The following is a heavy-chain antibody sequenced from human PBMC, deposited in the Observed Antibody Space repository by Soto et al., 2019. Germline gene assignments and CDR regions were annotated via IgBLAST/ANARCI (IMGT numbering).Heavy chain of an antibody. CDR1: GGSFSGYY. V-gene: IGHV4-34*01. J-gene: IGHJ6*02. CDR2: INHSGST. D-gene: IGHD2-8*01. CDR3: ARVRAVLSYYYGMDV. Sequence: PSETLSLTCAVYGGSFSGYYWSWIRQPPGKGLEWIGEINHSGSTNYNPSLKSRVTISVDTSKNQFSLKLSSVTAADTAVYYCARVRAVLSYYYGMDVWGQGTTVTVSS.